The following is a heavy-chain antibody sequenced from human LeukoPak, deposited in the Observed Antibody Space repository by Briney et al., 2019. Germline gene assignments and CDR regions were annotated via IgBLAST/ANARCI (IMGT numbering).Heavy chain of an antibody. D-gene: IGHD3-10*01. J-gene: IGHJ6*02. V-gene: IGHV1-8*01. CDR1: GYTFTSYD. CDR2: MNPNSGNT. CDR3: ARFPRVLWFGELPMDV. Sequence: ASVKVSCKASGYTFTSYDINWVRQATGQGLEWMGWMNPNSGNTGYAQKFQGRVIMTRNTSISTAYMELSSLRSEDTAVYYCARFPRVLWFGELPMDVWGQGTTVTVSS.